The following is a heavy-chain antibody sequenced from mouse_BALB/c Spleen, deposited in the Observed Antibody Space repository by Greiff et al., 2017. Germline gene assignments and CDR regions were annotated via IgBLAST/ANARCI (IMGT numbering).Heavy chain of an antibody. CDR3: ARLDYDYDDENAMDY. J-gene: IGHJ4*01. V-gene: IGHV1-87*01. D-gene: IGHD2-4*01. CDR2: IYPGDGDT. CDR1: GYTFTSYW. Sequence: VQLQESGAELARPGASVKLSCKASGYTFTSYWMQWVKQRPGQGLEWIGAIYPGDGDTRYTQKFKGKATLTADKSSSTAYMQLSSLASEDSAVYYCARLDYDYDDENAMDYWGQGTSVTVSS.